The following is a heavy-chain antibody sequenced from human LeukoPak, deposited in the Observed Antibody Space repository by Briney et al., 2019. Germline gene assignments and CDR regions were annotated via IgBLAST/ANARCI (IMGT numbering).Heavy chain of an antibody. Sequence: GGSLRLSCAASGVSFSSYWMHWVCNAPRQGLEWVSRINEDGSIITYADSARGRFTISRDNAKNTLYLQMNSLRAEDTGVYYCLRDLILVWTPGDDFDYWGQGTLVTVSS. J-gene: IGHJ4*02. D-gene: IGHD2-8*01. CDR2: INEDGSII. V-gene: IGHV3-74*01. CDR1: GVSFSSYW. CDR3: LRDLILVWTPGDDFDY.